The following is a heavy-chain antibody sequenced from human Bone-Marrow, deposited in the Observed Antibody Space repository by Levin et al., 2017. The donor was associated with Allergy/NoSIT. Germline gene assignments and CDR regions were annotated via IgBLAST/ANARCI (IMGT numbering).Heavy chain of an antibody. J-gene: IGHJ3*02. CDR1: GYTFTDYY. V-gene: IGHV1-2*02. D-gene: IGHD3-22*01. CDR3: ARDPDYYDRAFDI. CDR2: INPNSGGT. Sequence: ASVKVSCKASGYTFTDYYMNWVRQAPGQGLEWMGWINPNSGGTNYAQKFKGRVTMTMDTSISTAYMELSGLRSDDTAVYYCARDPDYYDRAFDIWGQGTMVTVSS.